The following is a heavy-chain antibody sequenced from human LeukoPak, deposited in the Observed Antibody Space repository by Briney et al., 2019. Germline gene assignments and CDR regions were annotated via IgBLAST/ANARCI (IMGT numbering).Heavy chain of an antibody. Sequence: PGGSLRLSCAASGFAFSTYRMTWVRQAPGKGLEWVANIKPDGSGKNYLDSVKGRFTISRDNAKNSLYLYMNSLRVEDTAVYYCSSQPAVLDLDCWGQGTLVTVSS. J-gene: IGHJ4*02. CDR2: IKPDGSGK. CDR1: GFAFSTYR. V-gene: IGHV3-7*01. D-gene: IGHD2-2*01. CDR3: SSQPAVLDLDC.